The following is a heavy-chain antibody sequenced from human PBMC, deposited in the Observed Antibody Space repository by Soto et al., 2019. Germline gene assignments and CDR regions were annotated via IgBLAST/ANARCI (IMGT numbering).Heavy chain of an antibody. CDR1: GGSISSSSYY. CDR2: IYYSGST. CDR3: ARRGGTIFGVPNNWFDP. D-gene: IGHD3-3*01. V-gene: IGHV4-39*01. J-gene: IGHJ5*02. Sequence: SETLSLTCTFSGGSISSSSYYWGWIRQPPGKGLEWIGSIYYSGSTYYNPSLKSRVTISVDTSKNQFSLKLSSVTAADTAVYYCARRGGTIFGVPNNWFDPWGQGTLVTVSS.